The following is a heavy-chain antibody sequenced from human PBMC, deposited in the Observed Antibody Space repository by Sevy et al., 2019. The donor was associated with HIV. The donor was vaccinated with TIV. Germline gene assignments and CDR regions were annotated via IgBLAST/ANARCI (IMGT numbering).Heavy chain of an antibody. D-gene: IGHD1-1*01. CDR2: ISSSGSTI. CDR3: VRGDPPLEMATTGDVDAFDI. Sequence: GGSLRLSCAASGFTFSDYYMSWIRQAPGKGLEWVSYISSSGSTIYYADSVKGRFTISRDNAKNSLYLQMNSLRAEDTAVYYCVRGDPPLEMATTGDVDAFDIWGQGTMVTVSS. CDR1: GFTFSDYY. V-gene: IGHV3-11*01. J-gene: IGHJ3*02.